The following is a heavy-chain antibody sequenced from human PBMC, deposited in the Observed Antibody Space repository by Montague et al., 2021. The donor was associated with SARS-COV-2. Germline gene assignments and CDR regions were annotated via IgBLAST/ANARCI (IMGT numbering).Heavy chain of an antibody. CDR1: GGSIRSGGYY. CDR3: ARVGRGLWFGLYDYVDV. Sequence: TLSLTCTVSGGSIRSGGYYWSWIRQPPGKGLEWIGYISYSGSTYYNPSLKSRVTISVDTSKNQFTLKLSSVTAADTAVYYCARVGRGLWFGLYDYVDVWGQGTTVTVSS. J-gene: IGHJ6*03. CDR2: ISYSGST. D-gene: IGHD3-10*01. V-gene: IGHV4-31*03.